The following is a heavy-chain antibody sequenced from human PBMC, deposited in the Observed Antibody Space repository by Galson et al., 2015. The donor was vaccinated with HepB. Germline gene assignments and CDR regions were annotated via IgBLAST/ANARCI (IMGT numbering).Heavy chain of an antibody. Sequence: SLRLSCAASGFTFSSYAMHWVRQAPGKGLEWVAVISYDGSNKYYADSVKGRFTISRDNSKNTLYLQMNSLRAEDTAVYYCARDGSGGRTDYYYGMDVWGQGTTVTVSS. D-gene: IGHD2-15*01. CDR2: ISYDGSNK. CDR1: GFTFSSYA. J-gene: IGHJ6*02. V-gene: IGHV3-30-3*01. CDR3: ARDGSGGRTDYYYGMDV.